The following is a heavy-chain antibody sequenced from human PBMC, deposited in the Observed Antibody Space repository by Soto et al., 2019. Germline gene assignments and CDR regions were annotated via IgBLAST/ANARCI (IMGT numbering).Heavy chain of an antibody. J-gene: IGHJ3*02. CDR3: AREWLDHAFDI. CDR1: GFTFSSYG. Sequence: QVQLVESRGGVVQPGRSLRLSCAASGFTFSSYGMHWVRQAPGKGLEWVAVIWYDGSNKYYADSVKGRFTISRDNSKNTLYLQMNSLRAEDTAVYYCAREWLDHAFDIWGQGTMVTVSS. CDR2: IWYDGSNK. V-gene: IGHV3-33*01. D-gene: IGHD3-22*01.